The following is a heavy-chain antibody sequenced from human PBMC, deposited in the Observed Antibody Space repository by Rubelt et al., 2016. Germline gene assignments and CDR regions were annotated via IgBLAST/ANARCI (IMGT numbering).Heavy chain of an antibody. CDR3: AAEYSSSSSHAGFDP. J-gene: IGHJ5*02. CDR2: A. V-gene: IGHV1-69*01. D-gene: IGHD6-6*01. Sequence: ANYAQKFQGRVTITADESTSTAYMELSSLRSEDTAVYYCAAEYSSSSSHAGFDPWGQGTLVTVSS.